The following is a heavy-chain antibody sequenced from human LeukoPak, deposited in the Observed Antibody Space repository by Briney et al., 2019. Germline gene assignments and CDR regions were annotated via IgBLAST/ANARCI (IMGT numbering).Heavy chain of an antibody. CDR1: GFTFSSYA. V-gene: IGHV3-23*01. D-gene: IGHD2-2*01. Sequence: GGSLRLPCAASGFTFSSYAMSWVRQAPGKGLEWVSAISGSGGSTYYADSVKGRFTISRDNSKNTLYLQMNSLRAEDTAVYYCAKDRHRTVNYFDYWGQGTLVTVSS. CDR3: AKDRHRTVNYFDY. CDR2: ISGSGGST. J-gene: IGHJ4*02.